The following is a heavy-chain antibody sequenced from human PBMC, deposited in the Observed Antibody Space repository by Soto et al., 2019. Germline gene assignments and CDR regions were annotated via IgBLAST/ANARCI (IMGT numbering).Heavy chain of an antibody. CDR3: ARDRTPKYSRYDYPHY. Sequence: QVQLVESGGGVVQPGRSLSLSCAASGFTFSSYGMHWVRQAPGKGLEWVSVIGYEGSNKYYADSVKGRFTIYRDNSKNTLYLQMNSLRAEDTAVYYCARDRTPKYSRYDYPHYWGQGTLVTVSS. V-gene: IGHV3-33*01. CDR2: IGYEGSNK. J-gene: IGHJ4*02. CDR1: GFTFSSYG. D-gene: IGHD5-12*01.